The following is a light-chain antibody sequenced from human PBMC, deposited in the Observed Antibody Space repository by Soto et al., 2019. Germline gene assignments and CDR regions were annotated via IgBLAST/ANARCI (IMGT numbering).Light chain of an antibody. CDR3: NSYAGSNNWV. CDR1: SSDVGGYNY. J-gene: IGLJ3*02. Sequence: QSALTQPASVSGSPGQSITISCTGTSSDVGGYNYVSWYQQHPGKAPKLMIYEVSKRPSGVPDRFSGSKSGNTASLTVSGLQAEDEDDYYRNSYAGSNNWVFGGGTKLTVL. V-gene: IGLV2-8*01. CDR2: EVS.